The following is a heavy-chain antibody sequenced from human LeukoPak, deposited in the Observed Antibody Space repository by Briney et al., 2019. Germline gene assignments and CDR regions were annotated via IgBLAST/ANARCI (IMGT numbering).Heavy chain of an antibody. V-gene: IGHV3-23*01. Sequence: GGSLRLSCAASGFTFSNFAISWVRQAPGKGLEWVSAISKSGDNSYYADSVKGRFTISRDNSKNTLYLQMNSLRAEDTAVYYCANWRAAAGRAFDYWGQGTLVTVSS. CDR3: ANWRAAAGRAFDY. J-gene: IGHJ4*02. D-gene: IGHD6-13*01. CDR1: GFTFSNFA. CDR2: ISKSGDNS.